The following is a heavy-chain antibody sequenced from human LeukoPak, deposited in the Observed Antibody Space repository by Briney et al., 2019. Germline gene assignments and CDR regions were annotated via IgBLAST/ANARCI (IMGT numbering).Heavy chain of an antibody. CDR2: ISSSSSYI. J-gene: IGHJ6*03. V-gene: IGHV3-21*01. D-gene: IGHD2-2*01. CDR1: GFTFSSYS. CDR3: ARVVDPAATYYYYYMDV. Sequence: GGSLRLSCAASGFTFSSYSMNWVRQAPGKGLEWVSSISSSSSYIYYADSVKGRFTISRDNAKNSLYLQMNSLRAEDTAVYYCARVVDPAATYYYYYMDVWGKGTTVTVSS.